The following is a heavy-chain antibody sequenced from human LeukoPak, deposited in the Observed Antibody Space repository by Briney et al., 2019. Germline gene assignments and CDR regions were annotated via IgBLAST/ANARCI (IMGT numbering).Heavy chain of an antibody. CDR1: GGSISSNTYY. CDR2: IYYSGST. Sequence: PSETLSLTCTVSGGSISSNTYYWGWIRQPPGKGLEWIVSIYYSGSTYYNPSLKSRVTISVDTSKNQFSLKLRSVPAADTAVYYCARDYQGGYGDKTVDYWGQGTLVTVSS. V-gene: IGHV4-39*07. J-gene: IGHJ4*02. D-gene: IGHD5-18*01. CDR3: ARDYQGGYGDKTVDY.